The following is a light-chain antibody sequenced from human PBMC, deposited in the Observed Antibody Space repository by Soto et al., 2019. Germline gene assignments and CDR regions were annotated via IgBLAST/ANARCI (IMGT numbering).Light chain of an antibody. CDR1: QGISNL. CDR2: GAS. J-gene: IGKJ4*01. V-gene: IGKV1-27*01. Sequence: DIQMTQSPSSLSASVGDRVTITCRASQGISNLLAWYQQKPGKVPKLLIFGASTLQSGVASRFSGSGSGTDFTLTISSLQPEDVASYYCQKYNNVPVTFGGGTKVEIK. CDR3: QKYNNVPVT.